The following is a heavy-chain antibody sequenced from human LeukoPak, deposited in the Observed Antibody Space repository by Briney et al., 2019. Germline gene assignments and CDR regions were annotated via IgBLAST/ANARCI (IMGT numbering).Heavy chain of an antibody. D-gene: IGHD4-11*01. J-gene: IGHJ4*02. CDR2: IYYSGST. V-gene: IGHV4-59*08. CDR3: ARGGLGGITAYSNYLFDY. CDR1: GGXISNYY. Sequence: SETLSLTCTVSGGXISNYYWSWIRQPPGEGLEWIGYIYYSGSTNYNPSLKSRVTISIDTSKNQFSLNLTSVTAADTAVYYCARGGLGGITAYSNYLFDYWGQGTLVTVSS.